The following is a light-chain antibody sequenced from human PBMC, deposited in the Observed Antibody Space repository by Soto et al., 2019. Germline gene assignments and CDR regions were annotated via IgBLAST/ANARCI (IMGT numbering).Light chain of an antibody. CDR3: QQYNNWPPWK. Sequence: EIVMTQSPATLSVSPGERATLSCRASQSVSSNLAWYQQKPGQAPRILIYGASTRATGIPARFSGSGSGTEFYLTISSLQSEDFAVYYCQQYNNWPPWKFGQGTKVEIK. V-gene: IGKV3-15*01. J-gene: IGKJ1*01. CDR2: GAS. CDR1: QSVSSN.